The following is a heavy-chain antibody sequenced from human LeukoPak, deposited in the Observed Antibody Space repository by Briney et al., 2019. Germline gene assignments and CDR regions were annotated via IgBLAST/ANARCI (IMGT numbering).Heavy chain of an antibody. CDR2: IYYSGST. CDR3: ARRPGDPRGAYWYFDL. CDR1: GGSISSYY. V-gene: IGHV4-59*08. J-gene: IGHJ2*01. D-gene: IGHD7-27*01. Sequence: NPSETLSLTCTVSGGSISSYYWSWIRQPPGKGLEWIGYIYYSGSTNYNPSLKSRVTISVDTSKNQFSLKLSSVTAADTAVYYCARRPGDPRGAYWYFDLWGRGTLVTVSS.